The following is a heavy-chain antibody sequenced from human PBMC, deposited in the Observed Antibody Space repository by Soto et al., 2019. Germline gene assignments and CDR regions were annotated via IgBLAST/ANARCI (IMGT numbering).Heavy chain of an antibody. CDR1: GFTFSSDE. CDR3: AREGYLYGMDV. V-gene: IGHV3-48*03. J-gene: IGHJ6*02. D-gene: IGHD1-1*01. Sequence: GGSLRLSCAVSGFTFSSDEMNWVRQAPGKGLEWISYISSGGTTIYYADSVKGRFTISRDDAKNSLYLQMNTLRAEDTAVYYCAREGYLYGMDVWGQGTTVTSP. CDR2: ISSGGTTI.